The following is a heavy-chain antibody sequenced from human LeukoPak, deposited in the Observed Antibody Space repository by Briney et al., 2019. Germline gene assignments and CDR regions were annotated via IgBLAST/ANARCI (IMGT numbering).Heavy chain of an antibody. CDR1: GFTVSSNY. J-gene: IGHJ4*02. D-gene: IGHD6-13*01. Sequence: PGGSLRLSCAASGFTVSSNYMSWVRQAPGKGLEWVSVIYSGGSTYYADSVKGRFTISRDNSKNTLYLQMNSLRADDTAVYYCARDDIGAAVDYWGQGTLVTVSS. V-gene: IGHV3-53*01. CDR2: IYSGGST. CDR3: ARDDIGAAVDY.